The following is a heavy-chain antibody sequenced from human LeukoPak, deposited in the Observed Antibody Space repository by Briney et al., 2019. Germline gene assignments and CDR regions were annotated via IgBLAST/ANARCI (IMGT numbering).Heavy chain of an antibody. D-gene: IGHD2-15*01. CDR3: AGGGVVVVAATAYDY. J-gene: IGHJ4*02. V-gene: IGHV4-34*01. Sequence: SETLSLTCAVYGGSFSGYYWSWIRQPPGKGLEWIGEINHSGSTNYNPSLKSRVTISVDTSKNQFSLKLSSVTAADTAVYYCAGGGVVVVAATAYDYWGQGTLVTVSS. CDR1: GGSFSGYY. CDR2: INHSGST.